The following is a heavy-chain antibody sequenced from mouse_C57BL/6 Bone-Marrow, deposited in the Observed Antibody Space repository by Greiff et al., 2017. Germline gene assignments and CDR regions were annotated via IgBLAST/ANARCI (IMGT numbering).Heavy chain of an antibody. Sequence: QVQLQQSGPGLVAPSPSLSISCTVSGFSLTSYAISWVRQPPGQGLEWLGVIWTGGGTNYNSALKSRLSISTDNSKSKVFLKMNSLQTDDTARYYCARDFGSGGFAYWGQGTLVTVSA. CDR3: ARDFGSGGFAY. J-gene: IGHJ3*01. V-gene: IGHV2-9-1*01. CDR2: IWTGGGT. CDR1: GFSLTSYA. D-gene: IGHD3-2*02.